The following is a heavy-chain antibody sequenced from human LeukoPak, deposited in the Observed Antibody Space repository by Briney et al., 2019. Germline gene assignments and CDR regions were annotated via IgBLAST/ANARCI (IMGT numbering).Heavy chain of an antibody. V-gene: IGHV1-2*02. D-gene: IGHD3-3*01. Sequence: GASVKVSCKASGYTFTSYGISWVRQAPGQGLEWMGWINPNSGGTNYAQKFQGRVTMTRDTSISTAYMELSRLRSDDTAVYYCARDRAFGVVEPNYFDYWGQGTLVTVSS. CDR1: GYTFTSYG. CDR2: INPNSGGT. CDR3: ARDRAFGVVEPNYFDY. J-gene: IGHJ4*02.